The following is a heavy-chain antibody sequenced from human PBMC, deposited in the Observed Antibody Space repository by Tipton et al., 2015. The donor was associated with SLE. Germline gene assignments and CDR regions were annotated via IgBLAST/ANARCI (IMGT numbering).Heavy chain of an antibody. V-gene: IGHV4-34*01. CDR2: INHSGST. CDR3: ARTHRGYDYPN. Sequence: TLSLTCAVYGGSFSGYYWSWIRQPPGQGLEWIGEINHSGSTNYNPSLKSRVTISVDTSKNQFSLKLSSVTAADTAVYYCARTHRGYDYPNWGQGTLVTVSS. D-gene: IGHD5-12*01. J-gene: IGHJ4*02. CDR1: GGSFSGYY.